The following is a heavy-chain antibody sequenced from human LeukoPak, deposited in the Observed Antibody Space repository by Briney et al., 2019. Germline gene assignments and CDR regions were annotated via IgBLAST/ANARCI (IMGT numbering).Heavy chain of an antibody. D-gene: IGHD7-27*01. CDR1: GFTFSNYA. CDR2: ISYDGSNK. V-gene: IGHV3-30-3*01. Sequence: GGSLRLSCAASGFTFSNYAMHWVRQAQGKGLEWVAVISYDGSNKYYADSVKGRFTISRDNSKNTLNLQMNSLRPEDTALYYCARDSWGFDYWGQGTLVTVSS. CDR3: ARDSWGFDY. J-gene: IGHJ4*02.